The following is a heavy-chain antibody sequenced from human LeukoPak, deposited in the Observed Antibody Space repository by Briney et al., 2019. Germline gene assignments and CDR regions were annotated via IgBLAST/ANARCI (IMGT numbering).Heavy chain of an antibody. CDR1: GFTFSSYG. V-gene: IGHV3-33*06. Sequence: GGSLRLSCAASGFTFSSYGMHWVRQAPGKGLEWVAVIWYDGSNKYYADSVKGRFTISRDNSKNTLYLQMNSLRAEDTAVYYCAKGGCSSTSSYGEVYYYYMDVWGKGTTVTVSS. J-gene: IGHJ6*03. CDR3: AKGGCSSTSSYGEVYYYYMDV. CDR2: IWYDGSNK. D-gene: IGHD2-2*01.